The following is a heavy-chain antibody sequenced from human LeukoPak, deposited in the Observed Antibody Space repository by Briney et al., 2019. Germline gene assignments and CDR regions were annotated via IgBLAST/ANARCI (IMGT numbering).Heavy chain of an antibody. J-gene: IGHJ4*02. CDR3: ARYMFGVSDY. CDR2: ISYDGSTK. D-gene: IGHD2-8*01. Sequence: GGSLRLSCAASGFTFRTYAMHWVRQAPGKGLEWVAVISYDGSTKYFADSVKGRFTISRDNSKNTLYLQMNSLRAEDTAVYYCARYMFGVSDYWGQGTLVTVSS. V-gene: IGHV3-30-3*01. CDR1: GFTFRTYA.